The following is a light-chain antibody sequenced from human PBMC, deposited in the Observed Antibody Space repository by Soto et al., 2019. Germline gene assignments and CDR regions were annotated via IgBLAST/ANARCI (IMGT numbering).Light chain of an antibody. CDR2: AAS. CDR3: LQDFNYPWT. Sequence: TQMTQSPSSLSASVGDRVTITCRASQSITTYLNWYQQKPGKAPRLLIYAASNLQTGVPSRFNGSGSGTDFTLTISSLQPEDSATYFCLQDFNYPWTFGQGTKVDIK. V-gene: IGKV1-6*01. J-gene: IGKJ1*01. CDR1: QSITTY.